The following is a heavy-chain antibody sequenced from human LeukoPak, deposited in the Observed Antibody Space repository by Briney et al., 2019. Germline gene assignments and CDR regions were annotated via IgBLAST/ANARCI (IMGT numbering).Heavy chain of an antibody. J-gene: IGHJ4*02. CDR3: ARREMTGYSSACYY. CDR2: IYYRGST. CDR1: GGSISTYY. V-gene: IGHV4-59*01. Sequence: SETLSLTCTVSGGSISTYYWSWIRQPPGKGLEWIGYIYYRGSTNYNPSLKSRVTISVDTSKNQFSLKLRSVAAADTAVYYCARREMTGYSSACYYWGQGTLVTVSS. D-gene: IGHD6-19*01.